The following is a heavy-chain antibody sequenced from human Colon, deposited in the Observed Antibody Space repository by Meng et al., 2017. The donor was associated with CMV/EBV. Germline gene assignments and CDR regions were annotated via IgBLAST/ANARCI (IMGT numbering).Heavy chain of an antibody. CDR2: IDIDGTQR. Sequence: GGSLRLSCAAPEFIFNYYGMHWLRQAPGKGLEWLSFIDIDGTQRHNADIVWGRFIVSKDKSKNTVFLEMNSLRVGDTAVCYCVGHQGGPWDGVRLVWGQGTQVTVSS. V-gene: IGHV3-30*02. CDR3: VGHQGGPWDGVRLV. CDR1: EFIFNYYG. J-gene: IGHJ4*02. D-gene: IGHD3-10*01.